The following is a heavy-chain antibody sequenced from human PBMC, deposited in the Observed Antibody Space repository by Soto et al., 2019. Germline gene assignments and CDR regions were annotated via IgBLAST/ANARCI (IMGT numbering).Heavy chain of an antibody. V-gene: IGHV3-23*01. CDR2: ISGSGDTT. Sequence: GGSLRLSCAASGFTFSTYAMSWVRQAPGRGLEWVSSISGSGDTTYYADSVKGRFTISRDNSKNTLYVQMNSLRAEDTAVYYCAKDGIYSYGEYYFDYLRLGTLVTVSS. CDR3: AKDGIYSYGEYYFDY. CDR1: GFTFSTYA. J-gene: IGHJ4*02. D-gene: IGHD5-18*01.